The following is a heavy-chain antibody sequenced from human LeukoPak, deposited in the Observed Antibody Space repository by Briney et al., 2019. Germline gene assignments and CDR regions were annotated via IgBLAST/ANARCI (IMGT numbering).Heavy chain of an antibody. Sequence: PSQTLSLTCAISGDSVSSSSAAWSRIRQSPSRGLEWLGRTYYRSKWYNDYAKSVKSRISINSDTSKNQISLQLNSVTPEDTAIYYCARGTGTFDLWGQGTLVTVSS. V-gene: IGHV6-1*01. D-gene: IGHD3-10*01. CDR2: TYYRSKWYN. CDR3: ARGTGTFDL. J-gene: IGHJ4*02. CDR1: GDSVSSSSAA.